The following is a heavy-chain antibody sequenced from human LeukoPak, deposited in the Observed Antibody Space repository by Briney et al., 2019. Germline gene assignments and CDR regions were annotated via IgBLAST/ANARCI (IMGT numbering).Heavy chain of an antibody. CDR2: ISYDGSNK. CDR3: AKSGGGYSYGNIDY. J-gene: IGHJ4*02. D-gene: IGHD5-18*01. V-gene: IGHV3-30*18. CDR1: GFTFSSYG. Sequence: GGSLRLSCAASGFTFSSYGMHWVRQAPNRGLEWVAVISYDGSNKYYADSVKGRFTISRDNSKNTLYLRMNSLRAEDTAVYYCAKSGGGYSYGNIDYWGQGTLVTVSS.